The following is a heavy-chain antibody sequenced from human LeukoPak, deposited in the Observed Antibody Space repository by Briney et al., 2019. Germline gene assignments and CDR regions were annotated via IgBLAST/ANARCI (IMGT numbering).Heavy chain of an antibody. V-gene: IGHV4-39*07. Sequence: SETLSLTCTVSGGSISRSRDYWGWIRQPPGKGLEWIGSIYYSGSTYYNPSLKSRVTISGDTSKNRFSLKLSSVTAADTAVYYCARFGYSSYYMDVWGKGTTVTVSS. D-gene: IGHD6-13*01. CDR3: ARFGYSSYYMDV. J-gene: IGHJ6*03. CDR1: GGSISRSRDY. CDR2: IYYSGST.